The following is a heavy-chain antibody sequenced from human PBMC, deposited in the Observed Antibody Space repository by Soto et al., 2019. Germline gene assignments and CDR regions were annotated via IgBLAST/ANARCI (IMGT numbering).Heavy chain of an antibody. D-gene: IGHD1-20*01. J-gene: IGHJ4*02. Sequence: SVKVSCQASGGTFSSYASGWVRQAPGQGLEWMGGIIPIFGTANYAQKFQGRVTITADESTSTAYMELSSLRSEDTAVYYCARDYRITGTHFDDWAQGTLVTVSS. CDR1: GGTFSSYA. CDR2: IIPIFGTA. CDR3: ARDYRITGTHFDD. V-gene: IGHV1-69*13.